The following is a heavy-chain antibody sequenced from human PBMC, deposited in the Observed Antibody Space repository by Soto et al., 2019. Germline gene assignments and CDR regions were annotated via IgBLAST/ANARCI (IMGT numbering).Heavy chain of an antibody. CDR2: ISAYSGDT. Sequence: QVQLVQSGAEVKKPGASVKVSCKTSGFTFTNYYIYWVRQAPGQGLELVGWISAYSGDTRYAQTLHGRVTITTDKSASTAYLELRSLRSDDTAVYFCARGDTYSLNWYFDYWGQGSLITVSS. CDR3: ARGDTYSLNWYFDY. CDR1: GFTFTNYY. V-gene: IGHV1-18*01. D-gene: IGHD1-1*01. J-gene: IGHJ4*02.